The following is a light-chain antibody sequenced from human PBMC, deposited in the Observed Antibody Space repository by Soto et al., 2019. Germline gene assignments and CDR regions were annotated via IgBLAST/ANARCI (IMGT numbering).Light chain of an antibody. CDR1: QSLGSN. J-gene: IGKJ5*01. CDR3: QQYNNWPPRT. V-gene: IGKV3-15*01. Sequence: ETVLTQSPATLSVSPGERATLSCRASQSLGSNLAWYQQKPGQAPRLLIFGASTRAIGVPARFSGSGSGTEFTLTIGSLQSEDFAVYYCQQYNNWPPRTFGQGTRLEIK. CDR2: GAS.